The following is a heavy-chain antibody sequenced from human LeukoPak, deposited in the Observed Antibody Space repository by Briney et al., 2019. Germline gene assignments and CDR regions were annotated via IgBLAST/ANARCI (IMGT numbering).Heavy chain of an antibody. CDR2: IYYSGST. V-gene: IGHV4-59*12. Sequence: SETLSLTCTVSGGSISSYYWSWIRQPPGKGLEWIGYIYYSGSTNYNPSLKSRVTISVDKSKNQFSLKLSSVATADTAVYYCARAGQGYCTSASCYLSLDYWGQGTLVTVSS. CDR3: ARAGQGYCTSASCYLSLDY. CDR1: GGSISSYY. J-gene: IGHJ4*02. D-gene: IGHD2-2*01.